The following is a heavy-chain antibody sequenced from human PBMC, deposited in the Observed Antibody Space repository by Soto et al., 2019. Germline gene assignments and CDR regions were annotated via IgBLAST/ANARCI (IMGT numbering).Heavy chain of an antibody. CDR2: IYYSGKT. CDR1: GGSISSGAYY. J-gene: IGHJ5*02. CDR3: ARRSLVPAANWFDP. Sequence: SETLSLTCSVSGGSISSGAYYWSWIRQYPGKGLEWIGYIYYSGKTFYNPSLKSRISISLDTSKNQFSLTLSSVTAADTAAYYCARRSLVPAANWFDPWGQGTLVTVSS. V-gene: IGHV4-31*03. D-gene: IGHD2-2*01.